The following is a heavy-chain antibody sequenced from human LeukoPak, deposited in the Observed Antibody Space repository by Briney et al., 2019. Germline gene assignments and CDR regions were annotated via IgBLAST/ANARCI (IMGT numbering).Heavy chain of an antibody. D-gene: IGHD5-18*01. CDR3: ARNRAMATHYYYCMDV. Sequence: ASVKVSCKASGGTFSSYAISWVRQAPGQGLEWMGGIIPIFGTANYAQKFQGRVTITADESTSTAYMELSSLRSEDTAVYYCARNRAMATHYYYCMDVWGEGTTVTISS. J-gene: IGHJ6*03. CDR1: GGTFSSYA. CDR2: IIPIFGTA. V-gene: IGHV1-69*13.